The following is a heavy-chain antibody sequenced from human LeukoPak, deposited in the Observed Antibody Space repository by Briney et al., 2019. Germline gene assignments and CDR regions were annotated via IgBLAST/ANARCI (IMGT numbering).Heavy chain of an antibody. V-gene: IGHV3-30*18. CDR2: ISYDGGNK. CDR1: GFTFSSYG. CDR3: AKSSAAGTHFDY. J-gene: IGHJ4*02. Sequence: GGSLRLSCAASGFTFSSYGMHWVRQAPGKGLEWVAVISYDGGNKYYADSVKGRFTISRDNSKNTLYLQMNSLRAEDTAVYYCAKSSAAGTHFDYWGQGTLVTVSS. D-gene: IGHD6-13*01.